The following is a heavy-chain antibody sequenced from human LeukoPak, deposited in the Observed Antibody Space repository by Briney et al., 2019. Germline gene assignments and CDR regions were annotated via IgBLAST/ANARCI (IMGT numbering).Heavy chain of an antibody. V-gene: IGHV3-11*01. J-gene: IGHJ4*02. CDR1: GFTFSDYF. CDR2: MRGSGETV. D-gene: IGHD6-13*01. Sequence: GGSLRLSCAASGFTFSDYFMTWIRQAPGNGLQWIAHMRGSGETVSYADSVRGRFTISRDNVKNSLYLQMNSLRPEDTAVYYCARLGVITAAGTYDYWGQGTLVTVSS. CDR3: ARLGVITAAGTYDY.